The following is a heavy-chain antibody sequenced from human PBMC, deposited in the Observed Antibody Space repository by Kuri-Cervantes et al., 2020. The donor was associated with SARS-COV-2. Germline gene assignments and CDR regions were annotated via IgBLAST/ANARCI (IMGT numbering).Heavy chain of an antibody. CDR2: ISGSGGST. D-gene: IGHD1-26*01. CDR1: GFTFDDYG. CDR3: AKLGFRGWFDP. J-gene: IGHJ5*02. Sequence: GGSLRLSCAASGFTFDDYGMSWVRQAPGKGLEWVSAISGSGGSTYYADSVKGRFTISRDNSKNTLYLQMNSLRAEDTAVYYCAKLGFRGWFDPWGQGTLVTVSS. V-gene: IGHV3-23*01.